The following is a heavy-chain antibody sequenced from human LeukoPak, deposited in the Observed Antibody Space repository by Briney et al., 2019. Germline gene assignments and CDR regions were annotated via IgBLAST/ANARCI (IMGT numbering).Heavy chain of an antibody. J-gene: IGHJ6*02. CDR1: GFTFSSYA. Sequence: GGSLRLSCAASGFTFSSYAMSWVRQAPGKGLEWVSAISGRGGSTYYTDSVKGRFTISRDNSKNTLYLQMNSLRAEDTAVYYCAKDFWCYDFWSGYCPGGMDVWGQGTTVTVSS. CDR3: AKDFWCYDFWSGYCPGGMDV. D-gene: IGHD3-3*01. CDR2: ISGRGGST. V-gene: IGHV3-23*01.